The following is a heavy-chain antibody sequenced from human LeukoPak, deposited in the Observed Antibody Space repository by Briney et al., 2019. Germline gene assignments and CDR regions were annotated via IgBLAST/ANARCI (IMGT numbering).Heavy chain of an antibody. D-gene: IGHD4-23*01. Sequence: SETLSLTCTVSGGSFSSSSYYWGWIRQPPGKGLEWIGSFYYSGSTYYNPSLKSRVTISVDTSKNRFSLKLSSVTAADTAIYYCARIDGGHHLSPFDYWGQGTLVTVSS. CDR2: FYYSGST. CDR1: GGSFSSSSYY. J-gene: IGHJ4*02. V-gene: IGHV4-39*01. CDR3: ARIDGGHHLSPFDY.